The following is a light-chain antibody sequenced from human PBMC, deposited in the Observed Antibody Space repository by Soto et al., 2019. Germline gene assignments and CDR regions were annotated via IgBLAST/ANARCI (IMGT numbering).Light chain of an antibody. CDR3: QQYNNWPYT. Sequence: EIVMTQSPATLSVSPGERATLSCRASQSVSSNLAWYQQKPGQAPRLLIYGASTRATGIPARFGGSGSGTEFTPTISSLQSEDFAVYDCQQYNNWPYTFGQGTKLEIK. CDR1: QSVSSN. V-gene: IGKV3-15*01. CDR2: GAS. J-gene: IGKJ2*01.